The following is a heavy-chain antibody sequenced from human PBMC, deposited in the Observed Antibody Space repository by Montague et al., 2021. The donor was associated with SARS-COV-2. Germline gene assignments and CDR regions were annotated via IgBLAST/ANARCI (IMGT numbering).Heavy chain of an antibody. V-gene: IGHV2-5*01. CDR3: AHLIRYYDIFTGIPFDY. CDR2: IYSNDEK. CDR1: GFSLSTPNVG. D-gene: IGHD3-9*01. J-gene: IGHJ4*02. Sequence: PGLVKPTQMLTLTCTFSGFSLSTPNVGVGWIRQPPGKALEWVAVIYSNDEKRYSPSLRNRLTITKDTAKNQVVLSLTYVDPVDTATYYCAHLIRYYDIFTGIPFDYWGQGSQVTVSS.